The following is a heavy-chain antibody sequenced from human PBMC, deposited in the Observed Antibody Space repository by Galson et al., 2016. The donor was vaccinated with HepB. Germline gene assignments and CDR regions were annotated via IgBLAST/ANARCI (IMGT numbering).Heavy chain of an antibody. J-gene: IGHJ4*02. D-gene: IGHD3-10*01. CDR1: GDSISSSDYY. CDR2: IYYSGTP. CDR3: ARLMAIGALDH. V-gene: IGHV4-39*01. Sequence: SETLSLTCTVSGDSISSSDYYWAWIRQPPGKGLEWIATIYYSGTPYYSPSLKTRVTISVDTSRNQFSLRLRSVTAADTAVYFCARLMAIGALDHWGQGTLLTVSS.